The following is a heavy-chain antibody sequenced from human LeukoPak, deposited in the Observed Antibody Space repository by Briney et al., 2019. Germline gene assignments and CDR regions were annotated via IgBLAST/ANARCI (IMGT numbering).Heavy chain of an antibody. CDR1: GFTFDDYG. Sequence: PGGSLRLSCAASGFTFDDYGMSWVRQAPGKGLEWVANINPDGSEKYYVDSVKGRFTISRDNGKNSLYLQLNSLRADDTAVYYCARYYDPPVGDAFDIWGQGTLVTVSS. CDR2: INPDGSEK. V-gene: IGHV3-7*01. D-gene: IGHD3-16*01. CDR3: ARYYDPPVGDAFDI. J-gene: IGHJ3*02.